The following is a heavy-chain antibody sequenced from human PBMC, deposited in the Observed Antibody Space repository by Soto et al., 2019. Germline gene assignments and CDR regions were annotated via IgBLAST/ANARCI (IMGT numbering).Heavy chain of an antibody. V-gene: IGHV4-59*01. CDR1: GGSLTGYY. D-gene: IGHD5-12*01. J-gene: IGHJ4*02. Sequence: SETLSLTCTVSGGSLTGYYWIWIRQPPGKGLEWIGLIHYTGNTNYNPSLKSRVTISIDTSKNQFSLRLRSATAADTAVYYCARETGASGLPFDCWGQGALVTVSS. CDR3: ARETGASGLPFDC. CDR2: IHYTGNT.